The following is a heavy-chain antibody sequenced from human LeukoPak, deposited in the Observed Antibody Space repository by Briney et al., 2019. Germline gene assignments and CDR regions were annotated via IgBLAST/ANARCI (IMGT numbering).Heavy chain of an antibody. Sequence: PSETLSLTCVVSGYSISNDYYWGWIRQPPGKGLEWIGSVYHTGSPYYNPSLKSRVTISVDTSKNQLSLKLRSVTAADTAVYYCARGGILVAVYFDFWGKGTLVTVSS. V-gene: IGHV4-38-2*01. CDR3: ARGGILVAVYFDF. D-gene: IGHD2-15*01. CDR1: GYSISNDYY. CDR2: VYHTGSP. J-gene: IGHJ4*02.